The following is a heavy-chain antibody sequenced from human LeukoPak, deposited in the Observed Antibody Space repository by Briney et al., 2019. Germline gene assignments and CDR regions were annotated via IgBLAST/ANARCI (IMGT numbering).Heavy chain of an antibody. D-gene: IGHD3-16*01. CDR3: AREGFGGAQFHY. J-gene: IGHJ4*02. Sequence: HPGGSLRLSCTVSGFTFSDFGMHWVRQAPGKGLEWVAAISNAGKDEHYVDSVKGRFTISRDNSGNTLYLQMNSLRADDTAVYYCAREGFGGAQFHYRGQGTLVTVSS. CDR1: GFTFSDFG. CDR2: ISNAGKDE. V-gene: IGHV3-30*03.